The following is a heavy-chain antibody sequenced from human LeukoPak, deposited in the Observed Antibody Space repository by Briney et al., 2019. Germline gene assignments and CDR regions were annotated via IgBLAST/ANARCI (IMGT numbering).Heavy chain of an antibody. J-gene: IGHJ6*02. D-gene: IGHD6-6*01. CDR3: ASTLYSSSSYYYYGMDV. Sequence: SVKVSCKASGGTFSSYAISWMRQAPGQGLEWMGGIIPIFGTANYAQKFQGRVTITADESTSTAYMELSSLRSEDTAVYYCASTLYSSSSYYYYGMDVWGQGTTVTVSS. CDR2: IIPIFGTA. V-gene: IGHV1-69*13. CDR1: GGTFSSYA.